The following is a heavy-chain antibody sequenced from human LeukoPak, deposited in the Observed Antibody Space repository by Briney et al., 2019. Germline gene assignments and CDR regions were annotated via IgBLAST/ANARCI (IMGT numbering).Heavy chain of an antibody. CDR2: IIPMFGTG. CDR3: GRVTATGKYYYYYYMDV. Sequence: GSSVKVSCKASGGTFSSYAFSWVRQAPGQGLEWMGGIIPMFGTGNYAQKFQGRVTITADESTSTAYMELSSLRSEDTAVYYCGRVTATGKYYYYYYMDVWGKGTTVTVSS. J-gene: IGHJ6*03. V-gene: IGHV1-69*01. CDR1: GGTFSSYA. D-gene: IGHD5-18*01.